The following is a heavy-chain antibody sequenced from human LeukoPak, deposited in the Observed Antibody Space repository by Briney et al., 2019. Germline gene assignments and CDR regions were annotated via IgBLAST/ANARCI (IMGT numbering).Heavy chain of an antibody. Sequence: PSETLSLSCTVSGGSISSYYWSWIRQPPGKGLEWIGYIYYSGSTNYNPSLKSRVTISVDTSKNQFSLKLSSVTAADTAVYYCAREHDFFDPWGQGTLVTVSS. J-gene: IGHJ5*02. CDR2: IYYSGST. CDR3: AREHDFFDP. CDR1: GGSISSYY. V-gene: IGHV4-59*01. D-gene: IGHD3-3*01.